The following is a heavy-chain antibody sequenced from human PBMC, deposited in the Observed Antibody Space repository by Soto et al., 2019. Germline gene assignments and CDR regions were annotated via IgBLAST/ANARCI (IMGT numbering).Heavy chain of an antibody. CDR2: MFHSGST. CDR1: GYFISSGYY. Sequence: PSETLSLTCTVSGYFISSGYYWGWIRQPPGKGLEWIGSMFHSGSTHYNPSLKSRVTMPVDTSKNQFSLRLSSVTASDTAVYYCARGHIVVVPTVGWFDPWGQGTLVTVSS. D-gene: IGHD2-2*01. V-gene: IGHV4-38-2*02. J-gene: IGHJ5*02. CDR3: ARGHIVVVPTVGWFDP.